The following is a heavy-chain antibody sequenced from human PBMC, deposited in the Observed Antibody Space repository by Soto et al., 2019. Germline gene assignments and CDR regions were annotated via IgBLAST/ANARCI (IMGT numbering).Heavy chain of an antibody. CDR3: ARLRIATNNYKWFDP. Sequence: PSETLSLTCSVSGAALSSGNYYWGWLRQVPGKGLEWIGHIYVTGAVDYNPSLRDRITISQDTSERQFSLNLRLVTAADTAVYYCARLRIATNNYKWFDPWGQGTLVTVSS. J-gene: IGHJ5*02. CDR1: GAALSSGNYY. D-gene: IGHD2-21*01. V-gene: IGHV4-31*03. CDR2: IYVTGAV.